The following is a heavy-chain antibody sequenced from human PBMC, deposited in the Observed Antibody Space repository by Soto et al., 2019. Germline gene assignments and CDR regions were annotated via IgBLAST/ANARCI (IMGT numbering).Heavy chain of an antibody. V-gene: IGHV3-15*01. CDR1: GFTFRNAW. J-gene: IGHJ3*02. CDR2: IQSKADGGTT. Sequence: GGSLRLSCAASGFTFRNAWMSWVRQAPCKGLAWVGRIQSKADGGTTDYAAPVKGRFTISRDDSKNTLYLQMNSLKTEDTAVYYCTTADIVVVVAAKAHAFDIWGQGTMVT. CDR3: TTADIVVVVAAKAHAFDI. D-gene: IGHD2-15*01.